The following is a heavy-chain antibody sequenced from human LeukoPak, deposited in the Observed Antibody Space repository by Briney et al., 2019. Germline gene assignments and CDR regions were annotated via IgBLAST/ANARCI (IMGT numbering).Heavy chain of an antibody. J-gene: IGHJ4*02. CDR2: ISSSGSTI. D-gene: IGHD3-22*01. V-gene: IGHV3-48*03. CDR3: ARDAYYYDSSGYYLPAGADY. Sequence: GGSLRLPCAASGFTFSSYEMNWVRQAPGKGLEWVSYISSSGSTIYYADSVKGRFTISRDNAKNSLYLQMNSLRAEDTAMYYCARDAYYYDSSGYYLPAGADYWGQGTLVTVSS. CDR1: GFTFSSYE.